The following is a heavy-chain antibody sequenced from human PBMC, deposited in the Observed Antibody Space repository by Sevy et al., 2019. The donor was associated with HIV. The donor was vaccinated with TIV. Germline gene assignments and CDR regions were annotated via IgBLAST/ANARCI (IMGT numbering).Heavy chain of an antibody. CDR1: GFTFSSYS. CDR3: ARDSITMIRRGAFDI. V-gene: IGHV3-48*01. D-gene: IGHD3-22*01. Sequence: GGSLRLSCAASGFTFSSYSMNWVRQAPGKGLEWVSYISSSSSTIYYADSVKGRFTISRDNAKNSLYLQMNSLRAEDTAVYYCARDSITMIRRGAFDIWGQGTMVTVSS. CDR2: ISSSSSTI. J-gene: IGHJ3*02.